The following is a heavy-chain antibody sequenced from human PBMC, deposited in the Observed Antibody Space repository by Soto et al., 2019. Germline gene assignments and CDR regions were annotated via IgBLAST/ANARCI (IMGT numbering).Heavy chain of an antibody. CDR2: ISYDGSNK. CDR3: AKEGSITMVRGVMSYYYGMDV. Sequence: GGSLRLSCAASGFTFSSYGMHWVRQAPGKGLEWVAVISYDGSNKYYADSVKGRFTISRDNSKNTLYLQMNSLRAEDTAVYYCAKEGSITMVRGVMSYYYGMDVWGQGTTVTVSS. V-gene: IGHV3-30*18. J-gene: IGHJ6*02. D-gene: IGHD3-10*01. CDR1: GFTFSSYG.